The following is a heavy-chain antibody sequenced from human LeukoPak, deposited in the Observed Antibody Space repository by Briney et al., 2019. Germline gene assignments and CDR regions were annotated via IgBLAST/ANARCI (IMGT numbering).Heavy chain of an antibody. D-gene: IGHD5-24*01. CDR3: ARHKVVEMASLDAFDI. CDR2: INHSGST. CDR1: GGSFSGYY. V-gene: IGHV4-34*01. Sequence: PETLSLTCAVYGGSFSGYYWSWIRQPPGKGLEWIGEINHSGSTNYNPSLKSRVTISVDTSKNQFSLKLSSVTAADTAVYYCARHKVVEMASLDAFDIWGQGTMVTVSS. J-gene: IGHJ3*02.